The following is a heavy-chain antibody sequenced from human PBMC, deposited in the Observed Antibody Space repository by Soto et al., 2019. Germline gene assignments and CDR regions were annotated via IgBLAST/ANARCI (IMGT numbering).Heavy chain of an antibody. CDR1: GYTFTSYG. D-gene: IGHD1-26*01. CDR3: PTLFSGRADY. CDR2: TSAYNGNT. J-gene: IGHJ4*02. Sequence: ASVKVSCKASGYTFTSYGISWVRQAPGQGLEWMGWTSAYNGNTNYAQKLQGRVTMTTDTSTSTAYMELRSLRSDDTAVYYCPTLFSGRADYWGPGPLVTVSS. V-gene: IGHV1-18*04.